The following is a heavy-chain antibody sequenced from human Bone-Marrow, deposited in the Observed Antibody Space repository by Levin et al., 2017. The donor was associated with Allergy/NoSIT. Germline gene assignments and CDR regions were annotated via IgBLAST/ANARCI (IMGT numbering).Heavy chain of an antibody. CDR3: ARDLRYSNVWLQGEYYFDS. Sequence: PGGSLRLSCATSGFTFRSFAMHWVRHVPGKGLEWVAVISYDGTEKFYADSMKGRFTISRDDSKNTLYLQLSSLRPEDTAVYYCARDLRYSNVWLQGEYYFDSWGQGVLVTVSS. D-gene: IGHD5-12*01. J-gene: IGHJ4*02. V-gene: IGHV3-30-3*01. CDR1: GFTFRSFA. CDR2: ISYDGTEK.